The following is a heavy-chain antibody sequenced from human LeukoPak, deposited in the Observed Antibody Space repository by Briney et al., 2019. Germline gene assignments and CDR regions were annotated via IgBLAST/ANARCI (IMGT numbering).Heavy chain of an antibody. V-gene: IGHV1-18*01. J-gene: IGHJ4*02. Sequence: ASVKVSCKASGYNLFSYGITWVRQAPGQGLEWMGWVSAYADNTNYVQKFQGRVTMTTDTSTSTAYMELRSLRSDDTAVYYCARDCIGCHGFDSWGQGTLVTVSS. CDR3: ARDCIGCHGFDS. CDR2: VSAYADNT. CDR1: GYNLFSYG. D-gene: IGHD1-26*01.